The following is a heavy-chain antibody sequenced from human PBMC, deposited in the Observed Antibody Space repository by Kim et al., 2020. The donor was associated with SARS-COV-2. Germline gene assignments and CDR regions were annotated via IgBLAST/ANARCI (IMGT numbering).Heavy chain of an antibody. J-gene: IGHJ5*02. CDR2: ISYDGTIK. V-gene: IGHV3-30*18. CDR3: AKGPIAVVPGGKMWLDP. Sequence: GGSLRLSCAASGLTFRKYGMHWVRQAPGKGLEWVADISYDGTIKYYGDSVEGRFTISRDNSKNTLYLQMNSLRVEDTAVYYCAKGPIAVVPGGKMWLDPWGQGTLVTVSS. CDR1: GLTFRKYG. D-gene: IGHD2-2*01.